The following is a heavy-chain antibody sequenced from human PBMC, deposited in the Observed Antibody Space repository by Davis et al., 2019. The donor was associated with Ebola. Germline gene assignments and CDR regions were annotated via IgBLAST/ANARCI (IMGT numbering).Heavy chain of an antibody. Sequence: MPSETLSLTCTVSGGSVSSGSYYWSWIRQPPGKGLEWIGYIYYSGSTNYNPSLKSRVTISVDTSKNQFSLKLSSVTAADTAVYYCARGLSAARLDYWGQGTLVTVSS. CDR2: IYYSGST. CDR3: ARGLSAARLDY. V-gene: IGHV4-61*01. D-gene: IGHD6-6*01. CDR1: GGSVSSGSYY. J-gene: IGHJ4*02.